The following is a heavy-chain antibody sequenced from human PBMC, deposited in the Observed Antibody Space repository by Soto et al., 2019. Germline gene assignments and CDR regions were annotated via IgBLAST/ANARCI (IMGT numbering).Heavy chain of an antibody. CDR3: ARVGRYSGYDFPYYYGMDV. J-gene: IGHJ6*02. Sequence: QVQLVQSGAEVKKPGSSVKVSCKASGGTFSSYAISWVRQAPGQGLEWMGGIIPIFGTANYAQKFQGRVTITADKSTSTAYRELSSLRSEDTAVYYCARVGRYSGYDFPYYYGMDVWGQGTTVTVSS. D-gene: IGHD5-12*01. CDR2: IIPIFGTA. V-gene: IGHV1-69*06. CDR1: GGTFSSYA.